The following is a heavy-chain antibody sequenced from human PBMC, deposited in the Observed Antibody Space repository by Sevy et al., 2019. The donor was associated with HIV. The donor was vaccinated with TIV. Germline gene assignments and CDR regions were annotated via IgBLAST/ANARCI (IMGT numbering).Heavy chain of an antibody. J-gene: IGHJ6*02. CDR2: ILYDGSNK. D-gene: IGHD6-6*01. V-gene: IGHV3-30*19. CDR1: GFTFSSYG. Sequence: GGSLRLSCAASGFTFSSYGMHWVHQAPGKGLEWVAVILYDGSNKNHADSVKGRFTISRDNSKNTLNLQMNSLRAEDTAVYYCARGLAALPGYYYGLDVWGQGTTVTVSS. CDR3: ARGLAALPGYYYGLDV.